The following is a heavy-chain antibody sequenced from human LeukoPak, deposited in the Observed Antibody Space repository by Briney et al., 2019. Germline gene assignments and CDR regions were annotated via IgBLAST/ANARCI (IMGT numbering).Heavy chain of an antibody. J-gene: IGHJ4*02. Sequence: PGRSLRLSCAASGFTFSSYAMHWVRQAPGKGLEWVAVISYDGSNKYYADSVKGRFTISRDNSKNTLYLQMNSLRAEDTAVYYCARAYTTFGGVIVIYLGFDYWGQGTLVTVSS. CDR2: ISYDGSNK. V-gene: IGHV3-30-3*01. D-gene: IGHD3-16*02. CDR1: GFTFSSYA. CDR3: ARAYTTFGGVIVIYLGFDY.